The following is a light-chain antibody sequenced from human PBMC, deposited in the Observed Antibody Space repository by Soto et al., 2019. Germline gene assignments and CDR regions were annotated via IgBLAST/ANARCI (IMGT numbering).Light chain of an antibody. Sequence: DIQMTQSPSSLSAYVGDRVTITCRASQSISTYLNWYLQKPGKVPNLLIYTTSILESGVPSRFSGSGSGTDFTLTISSLQPEDFATYFCQQSYSRPRTFGQGTKVDIK. CDR2: TTS. V-gene: IGKV1-39*01. CDR1: QSISTY. CDR3: QQSYSRPRT. J-gene: IGKJ1*01.